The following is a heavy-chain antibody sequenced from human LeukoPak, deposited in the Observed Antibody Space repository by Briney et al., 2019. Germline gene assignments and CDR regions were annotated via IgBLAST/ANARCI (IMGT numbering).Heavy chain of an antibody. V-gene: IGHV4-4*08. CDR2: IFTDGST. CDR3: AGEIPRGYRFDY. D-gene: IGHD5-18*01. Sequence: PSETLSLTCSVSGDSISTYHWSWIRQPPGKGLEWIAYIFTDGSTSYNPSLKRRVTISVDTSKNQFSLKLRSVTAADTAVYYCAGEIPRGYRFDYWGQGTPVTVSS. J-gene: IGHJ4*02. CDR1: GDSISTYH.